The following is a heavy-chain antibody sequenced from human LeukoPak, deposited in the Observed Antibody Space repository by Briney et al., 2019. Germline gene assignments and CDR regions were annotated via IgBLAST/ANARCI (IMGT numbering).Heavy chain of an antibody. CDR2: ISWDGGST. D-gene: IGHD3-3*01. V-gene: IGHV3-43D*04. Sequence: GGSLRLSCAASGFTFDDYAMHWVRQAPGKGLEWVSLISWDGGSTYYADSVKGRFTISRDNSKSSLYLQMNSLRAEDTALYYCAKGPKGYDFWSGYAPLDYWGQGTLVTVSS. CDR3: AKGPKGYDFWSGYAPLDY. J-gene: IGHJ4*02. CDR1: GFTFDDYA.